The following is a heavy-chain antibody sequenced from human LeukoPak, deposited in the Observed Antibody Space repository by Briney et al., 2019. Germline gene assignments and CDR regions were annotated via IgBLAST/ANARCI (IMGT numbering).Heavy chain of an antibody. CDR3: ARGIAAAGTALYN. J-gene: IGHJ4*02. V-gene: IGHV3-23*01. Sequence: PGGSLRLSCAASGFTFSSYAMNWVRQAPGKGLQWVSGISGSGGRTDYADSVKGRFTISRDNSKNTLYLQINSLRAEDTAVYYCARGIAAAGTALYNWGQGTLLTVSS. CDR2: ISGSGGRT. D-gene: IGHD6-13*01. CDR1: GFTFSSYA.